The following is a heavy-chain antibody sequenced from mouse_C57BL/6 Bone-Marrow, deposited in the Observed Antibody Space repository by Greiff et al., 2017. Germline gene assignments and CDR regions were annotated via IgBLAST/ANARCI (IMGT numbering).Heavy chain of an antibody. J-gene: IGHJ3*01. CDR1: GYTFTDYY. V-gene: IGHV1-76*01. D-gene: IGHD2-2*01. CDR2: IYPGSGNT. Sequence: VQLQQSGAELVRPGASVKLSCKASGYTFTDYYINWVKQRPGQGLEWIARIYPGSGNTYYNEKFKGKATLTAEKSSSTAYMQLSSLTSEDSAVYFCASYGDDGRAWFAYWGQGTLVTVSA. CDR3: ASYGDDGRAWFAY.